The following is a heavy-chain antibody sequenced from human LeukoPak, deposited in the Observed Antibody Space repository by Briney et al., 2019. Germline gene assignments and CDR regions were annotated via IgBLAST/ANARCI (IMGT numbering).Heavy chain of an antibody. D-gene: IGHD2-15*01. CDR3: AISLGYCSGGSCLYYFDY. Sequence: SETLSLTCTVSGGSLSSSSYYWGWIRQPPGKGLEWIGSIYYSGSTYYNPSLKSRVTISVDTSKNQFSLKLSSVTAADTAVYYCAISLGYCSGGSCLYYFDYWGQGTLVTVSS. CDR2: IYYSGST. CDR1: GGSLSSSSYY. V-gene: IGHV4-39*07. J-gene: IGHJ4*02.